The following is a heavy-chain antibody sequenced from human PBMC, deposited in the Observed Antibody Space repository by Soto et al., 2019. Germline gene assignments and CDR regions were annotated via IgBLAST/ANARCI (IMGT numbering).Heavy chain of an antibody. CDR2: MYNSGST. CDR1: GGSISSSSSY. V-gene: IGHV4-39*01. D-gene: IGHD1-26*01. Sequence: SETLSLTCTVSGGSISSSSSYWGWIRQPPGKGLEWMGSMYNSGSTYYNPSLKSRVTISVDTSKNQFSLKLSSVTAADTAVYYCARHTSGSYLYYYYYAMDVWGQGTTVTVSS. CDR3: ARHTSGSYLYYYYYAMDV. J-gene: IGHJ6*02.